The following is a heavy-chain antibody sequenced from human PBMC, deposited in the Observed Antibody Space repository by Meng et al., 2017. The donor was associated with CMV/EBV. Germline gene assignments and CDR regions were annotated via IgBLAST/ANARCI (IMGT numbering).Heavy chain of an antibody. J-gene: IGHJ6*02. V-gene: IGHV3-11*01. D-gene: IGHD6-6*01. CDR2: ISSSGSTI. CDR3: ARDKSEYYYYYGMDV. CDR1: GFTFSDYY. Sequence: GESLKISCAASGFTFSDYYMSWIRQAPGKGLEWVSYISSSGSTIYYADSVKGRFTISGDNAKNSLYLQMNSLRAEDTAVYYCARDKSEYYYYYGMDVWGQGTTVTVSS.